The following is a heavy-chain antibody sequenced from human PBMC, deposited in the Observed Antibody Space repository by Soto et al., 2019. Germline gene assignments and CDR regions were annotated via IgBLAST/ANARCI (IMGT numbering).Heavy chain of an antibody. CDR3: ARSHYYDSSGYYYGTGYYYYYGMAV. CDR1: GFTFSSYS. J-gene: IGHJ6*02. Sequence: GGSLRLSCAASGFTFSSYSMNWVRQAPGKGLEWVSYISSSSSTIYYADSVKGRFTISRDNAKNSLYLQMNSLRDEDTAVYYCARSHYYDSSGYYYGTGYYYYYGMAVWGQGTTVTVSS. D-gene: IGHD3-22*01. CDR2: ISSSSSTI. V-gene: IGHV3-48*02.